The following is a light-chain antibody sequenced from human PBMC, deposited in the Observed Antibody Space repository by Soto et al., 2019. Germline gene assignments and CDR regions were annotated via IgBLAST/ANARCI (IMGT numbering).Light chain of an antibody. CDR3: QQLERYPST. Sequence: IHLSQSPSCLSASVHDIVTIAFLASQGINSFLAWYQQKPGKAPKLLIYAASTLQSGVPSRFSGSGSGTDVTLTISSLQPEDFATYYCQQLERYPSTFGGGTKVDIK. CDR2: AAS. V-gene: IGKV1-9*01. CDR1: QGINSF. J-gene: IGKJ4*01.